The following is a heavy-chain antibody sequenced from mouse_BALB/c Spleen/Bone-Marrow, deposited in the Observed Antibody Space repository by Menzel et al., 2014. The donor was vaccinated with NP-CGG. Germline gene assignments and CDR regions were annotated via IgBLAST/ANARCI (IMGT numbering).Heavy chain of an antibody. J-gene: IGHJ3*01. V-gene: IGHV1S81*02. CDR3: ASYCGNYAY. D-gene: IGHD2-1*01. CDR1: GYTFTSYW. CDR2: INPSNGRT. Sequence: QVQLQQPGAELVKPGASVKLSCKASGYTFTSYWMHWVKQRPGQGLEWIGEINPSNGRTNYNEKFKSKATLTVDKSSSTAYMQLSSLTSEDSAVYYCASYCGNYAYWGQGTLVTVSA.